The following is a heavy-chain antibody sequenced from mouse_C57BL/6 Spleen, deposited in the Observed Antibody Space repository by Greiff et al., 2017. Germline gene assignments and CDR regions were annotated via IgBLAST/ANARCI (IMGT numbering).Heavy chain of an antibody. CDR2: IHPNSGST. V-gene: IGHV1-64*01. D-gene: IGHD1-1*01. Sequence: QVQLQQPGAELVKPGASVKLSCKASGYTFTSYWMHWVKQRPGQGLEWIGMIHPNSGSTNYNEKFKSKATLTVDKSSSTAYMQLSSLPSEDSAVYYCAREEDYYGSTPFAYWGQGTLVTVSA. CDR3: AREEDYYGSTPFAY. CDR1: GYTFTSYW. J-gene: IGHJ3*01.